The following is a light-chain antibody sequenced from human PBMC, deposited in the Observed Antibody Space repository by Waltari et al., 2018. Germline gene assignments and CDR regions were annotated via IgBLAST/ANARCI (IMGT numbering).Light chain of an antibody. CDR3: QQYYSSPET. V-gene: IGKV1-8*01. Sequence: AIRITQSPSSLSASTGDRVTSTRRASQSISSYLAWYEKKPGKAPQVLIYATSTLQSGVPSRFSGSGSRTDFTLTVSCMQYEDFAIYYCQQYYSSPETFGKGTKVEIK. CDR1: QSISSY. CDR2: ATS. J-gene: IGKJ1*01.